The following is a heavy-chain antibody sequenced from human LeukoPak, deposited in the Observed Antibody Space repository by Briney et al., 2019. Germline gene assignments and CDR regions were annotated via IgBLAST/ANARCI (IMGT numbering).Heavy chain of an antibody. J-gene: IGHJ4*02. CDR2: ISSSGSTI. V-gene: IGHV3-48*03. CDR1: GFTFSSYE. Sequence: GGSLRLSCAASGFTFSSYEMNWVRQAPGKGLEWVSYISSSGSTIYYADSVKGRFTIPRDNAKNSLYLQMNSLRAEDTAVYYCARARGIDLESRGLDYWGQGTLVTVSS. CDR3: ARARGIDLESRGLDY. D-gene: IGHD3-10*01.